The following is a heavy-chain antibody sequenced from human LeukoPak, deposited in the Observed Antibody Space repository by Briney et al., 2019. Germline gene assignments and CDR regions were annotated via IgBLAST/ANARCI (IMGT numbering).Heavy chain of an antibody. CDR2: IYYSGST. Sequence: PSETLSLTCTVSGGSISSSSYYWGWIRQPPGKGLEWIGSIYYSGSTYYNPSLKSRVTISVDTSKNQFSLKLSSVTAADTAVYYCARQDIVVVVAATLTWFDPWGQGTLVTVSS. J-gene: IGHJ5*02. D-gene: IGHD2-15*01. CDR1: GGSISSSSYY. CDR3: ARQDIVVVVAATLTWFDP. V-gene: IGHV4-39*01.